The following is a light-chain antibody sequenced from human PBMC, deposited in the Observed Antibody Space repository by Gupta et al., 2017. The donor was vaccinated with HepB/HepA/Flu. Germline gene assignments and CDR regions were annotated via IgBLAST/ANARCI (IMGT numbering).Light chain of an antibody. J-gene: IGKJ1*01. CDR2: KAS. Sequence: DIQMKQSPYTLTVPVGDRVTITCRASQSVSNWLAWYQQKPGKAPEVLIYKASSLESGVPSRFSGSGSGTEFTLTISSLQPDELATYYCQQYSSYPWTFGQGTKVEIK. CDR1: QSVSNW. CDR3: QQYSSYPWT. V-gene: IGKV1-5*03.